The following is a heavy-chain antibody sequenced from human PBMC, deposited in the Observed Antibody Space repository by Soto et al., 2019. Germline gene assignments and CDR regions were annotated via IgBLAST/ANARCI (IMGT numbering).Heavy chain of an antibody. J-gene: IGHJ5*02. CDR1: GFTLSNFA. V-gene: IGHV3-21*01. Sequence: GGSLRLSCAASGFTLSNFAMSWVRQAPGKGLEWLSSISDDSSHIDYADSLRGRFTVSRDNARKSLYLQMDSLGVEDTGVYYCATPYYYNHWGPGTLVTV. CDR3: ATPYYYNH. D-gene: IGHD3-22*01. CDR2: ISDDSSHI.